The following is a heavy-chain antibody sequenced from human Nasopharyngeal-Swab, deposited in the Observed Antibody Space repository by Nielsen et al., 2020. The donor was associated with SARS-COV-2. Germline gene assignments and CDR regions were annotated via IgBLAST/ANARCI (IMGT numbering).Heavy chain of an antibody. D-gene: IGHD4-11*01. CDR2: IFSNDEK. V-gene: IGHV2-26*01. Sequence: SGPTLVKPTETLTLTCTVSGFSLSNATMGVSWIRQPPGKALEWLAHIFSNDEKSYSTSLKSRLTISKDTSKSQVVLTMTNMDPVDTATYYCARISDYTPFDYWGQGTLVTVSS. CDR1: GFSLSNATMG. J-gene: IGHJ4*02. CDR3: ARISDYTPFDY.